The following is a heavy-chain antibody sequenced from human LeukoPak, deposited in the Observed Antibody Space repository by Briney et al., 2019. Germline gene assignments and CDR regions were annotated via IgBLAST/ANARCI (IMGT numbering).Heavy chain of an antibody. J-gene: IGHJ2*01. CDR1: GYTFGSYA. CDR3: ARVPMIRGLVTRRSSWYFDL. CDR2: INTNTEKS. V-gene: IGHV7-4-1*02. Sequence: ASVKVSCKASGYTFGSYAMNWVRQAPGQGLEWLGWINTNTEKSTYAQGFTRRFAFSLDTSVNTAYLQISSLKPEDTGVYYCARVPMIRGLVTRRSSWYFDLWGRGTLVTV. D-gene: IGHD3-10*01.